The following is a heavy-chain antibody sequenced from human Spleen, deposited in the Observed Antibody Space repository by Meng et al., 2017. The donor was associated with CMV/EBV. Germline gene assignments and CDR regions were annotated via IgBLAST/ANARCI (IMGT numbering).Heavy chain of an antibody. CDR1: RYTFTSYY. D-gene: IGHD5-18*01. CDR2: IIPSGGAT. J-gene: IGHJ5*02. CDR3: ARGSETSMVSWFDP. Sequence: NASRYTFTSYYIHWVRQAPGQGLEWMGIIIPSGGATSYAQKFQGRVTMTRDTSTGTVYMELSSLRSEDTAVYYCARGSETSMVSWFDPWGQGTLVTVSS. V-gene: IGHV1-46*01.